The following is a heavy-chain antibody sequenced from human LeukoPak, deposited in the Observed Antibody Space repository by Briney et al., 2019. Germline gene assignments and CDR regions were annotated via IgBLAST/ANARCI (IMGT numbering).Heavy chain of an antibody. D-gene: IGHD2-2*03. J-gene: IGHJ4*02. Sequence: ASVKVSSKASGYTFTGYYMHWVRQAPGQGLEWMGWIRVYNGDTNYAQKLQGRVTMTTDTSTSTAYMELRSLRSDDTAVYYCATGYCSSTNCRIDYWGQGTLVSVSS. CDR2: IRVYNGDT. CDR1: GYTFTGYY. V-gene: IGHV1-18*04. CDR3: ATGYCSSTNCRIDY.